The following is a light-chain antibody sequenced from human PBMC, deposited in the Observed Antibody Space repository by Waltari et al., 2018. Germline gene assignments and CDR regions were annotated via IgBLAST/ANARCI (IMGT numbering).Light chain of an antibody. V-gene: IGKV3-20*01. CDR1: QSVSSSY. J-gene: IGKJ1*01. CDR3: QQYGSSRWT. CDR2: GAS. Sequence: ELVLTQSPGTLSLSPGERATLSCRASQSVSSSYLAWYQQKPGQAPRLLIYGASRRATGIPARFSGSGSGTDFTLTISRLEPEDFAVYYCQQYGSSRWTFGQGTKVEIK.